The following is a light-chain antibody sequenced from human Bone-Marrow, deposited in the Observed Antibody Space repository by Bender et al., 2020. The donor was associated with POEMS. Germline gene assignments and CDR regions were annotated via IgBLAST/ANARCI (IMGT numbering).Light chain of an antibody. J-gene: IGLJ1*01. V-gene: IGLV3-27*01. CDR1: VLAQKY. CDR3: CSYANFGIYV. CDR2: KDS. Sequence: SYDLTQPSSVSVSPGQTARITCSGDVLAQKYARWFQQKPGQSPKLIIYKDSERPSGIPERFSGSSSGTTVTLTISGAQAEDEADYYCCSYANFGIYVFGTGTTVTVL.